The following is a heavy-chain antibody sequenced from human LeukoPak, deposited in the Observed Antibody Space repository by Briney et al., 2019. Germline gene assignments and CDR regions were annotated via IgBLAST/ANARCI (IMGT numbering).Heavy chain of an antibody. Sequence: GESLTISCKGSGYSFTRYWIGWVRQMPGKGLEWMGIIYLGDSETIYSPSFQGQVTISVDKSIGTAYLQWSSLKASDTAMYYCARPHMAGPDYFDSWGQGTLVTVSA. CDR1: GYSFTRYW. J-gene: IGHJ4*02. CDR3: ARPHMAGPDYFDS. CDR2: IYLGDSET. V-gene: IGHV5-51*01. D-gene: IGHD6-19*01.